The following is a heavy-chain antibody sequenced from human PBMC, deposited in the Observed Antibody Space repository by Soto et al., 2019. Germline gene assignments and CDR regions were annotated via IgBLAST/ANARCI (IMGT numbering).Heavy chain of an antibody. J-gene: IGHJ4*02. D-gene: IGHD4-17*01. Sequence: SETLSLTCAVYGGSFRGYYWSWIRQPPGKGLEWIGEINHSGSTNYNPSLKSRVTISVDTSKNQFSLKLSSVTAADTAVYYCARGPTTVTTRNFDYWGQGTLVTVSS. CDR3: ARGPTTVTTRNFDY. V-gene: IGHV4-34*01. CDR1: GGSFRGYY. CDR2: INHSGST.